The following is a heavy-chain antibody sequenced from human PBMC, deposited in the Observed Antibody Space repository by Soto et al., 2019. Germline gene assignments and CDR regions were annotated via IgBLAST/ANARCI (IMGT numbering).Heavy chain of an antibody. V-gene: IGHV5-51*01. Sequence: PGESLKISCRGSGYTFSNYWIGWVRQMPGKGLEWMGIIYPGDSDTRYDPSFQGQVTISDDKSTSTASLQWSSLRASDTATYYCARGGPNGDYYTVLDVWGQGTTVTVSS. D-gene: IGHD2-8*01. CDR3: ARGGPNGDYYTVLDV. CDR1: GYTFSNYW. CDR2: IYPGDSDT. J-gene: IGHJ6*02.